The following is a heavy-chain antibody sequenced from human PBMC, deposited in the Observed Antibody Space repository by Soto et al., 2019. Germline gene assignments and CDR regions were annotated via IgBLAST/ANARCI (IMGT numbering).Heavy chain of an antibody. CDR2: ILVDGRT. CDR3: AKATATGGGAFDI. CDR1: GFICSSYD. D-gene: IGHD2-8*02. V-gene: IGHV3-23*01. Sequence: GGSLRLSCAASGFICSSYDLSWVRQAPGKGLEWVSTILVDGRTFYVDSVKGRFTISRDSSKNTVYLQMNSLTAGDTALYYCAKATATGGGAFDICGQGTMVTVSS. J-gene: IGHJ3*02.